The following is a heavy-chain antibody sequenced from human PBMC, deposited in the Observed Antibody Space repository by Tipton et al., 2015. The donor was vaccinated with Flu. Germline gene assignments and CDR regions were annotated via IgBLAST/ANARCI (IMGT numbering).Heavy chain of an antibody. CDR3: ARRDYSNYVSEPKNWFDP. V-gene: IGHV4-59*07. CDR2: IYYTGST. Sequence: TLSLTCNVSGDSIRSDYWSWIRQAPGKGLEWIGYIYYTGSTSYNPSLKSRITISIDTSKRQFSLKLASVTAADTAVYYCARRDYSNYVSEPKNWFDPWGQGILVTVSS. CDR1: GDSIRSDY. D-gene: IGHD4-11*01. J-gene: IGHJ5*02.